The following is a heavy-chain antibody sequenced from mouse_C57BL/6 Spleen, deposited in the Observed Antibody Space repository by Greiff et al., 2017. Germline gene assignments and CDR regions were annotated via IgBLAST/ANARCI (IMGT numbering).Heavy chain of an antibody. J-gene: IGHJ2*01. Sequence: QVQLKQPGAELVRPGTSVKLSCKASGYTFTSYWMHWVKQRPGQGLEWIGVIDPSDSYTNYNQKFKGKATLTVDTSSSTAYMQLSSLTSEDSAVYYGARKDCFDCWGQGTTLTVSS. CDR1: GYTFTSYW. CDR3: ARKDCFDC. CDR2: IDPSDSYT. V-gene: IGHV1-59*01.